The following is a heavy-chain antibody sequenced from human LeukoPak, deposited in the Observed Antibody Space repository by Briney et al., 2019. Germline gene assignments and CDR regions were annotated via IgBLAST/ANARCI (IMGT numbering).Heavy chain of an antibody. CDR2: IYHSGST. J-gene: IGHJ4*02. CDR3: ARSEWELLLALDY. CDR1: GGSISSGGYS. D-gene: IGHD1-26*01. V-gene: IGHV4-30-2*02. Sequence: SQTLSLTCAVSGGSISSGGYSWSWIRQPPGKGLEWIEYIYHSGSTYYNPSLKSRVTISVDTSKNQFSLKLSSVTAADTAVYYCARSEWELLLALDYWGQGTLVTVSS.